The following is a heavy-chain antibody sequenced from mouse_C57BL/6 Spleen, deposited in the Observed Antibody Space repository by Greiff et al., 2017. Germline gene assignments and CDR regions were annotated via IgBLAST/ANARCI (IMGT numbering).Heavy chain of an antibody. D-gene: IGHD1-1*01. CDR3: ASSRITTVVGTTDFDY. Sequence: VQLQQSGPELVKPGASVKMPCKASGYTFTDYNMHWVKQSHGQSLEWIGYINPNTGGTSYNQKFKGKATLPVNKSSSTAYREILSLRSEDSAVDYCASSRITTVVGTTDFDYWGQGTTLTVSS. J-gene: IGHJ2*01. CDR1: GYTFTDYN. CDR2: INPNTGGT. V-gene: IGHV1-22*01.